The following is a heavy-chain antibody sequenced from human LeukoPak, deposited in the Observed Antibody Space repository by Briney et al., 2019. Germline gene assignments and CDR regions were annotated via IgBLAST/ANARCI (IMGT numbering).Heavy chain of an antibody. J-gene: IGHJ6*03. D-gene: IGHD4-17*01. CDR2: IYPGDSDT. V-gene: IGHV5-51*01. CDR3: ASSTYGDYYMDV. Sequence: GEPRNISGKASGYSFTFNWIGGVRQMPGKGLEWMGIIYPGDSDTRYSPSFQGQVTISADKSISTAYLQWSSLKASDTAMYYCASSTYGDYYMDVWGKGTTVTVSS. CDR1: GYSFTFNW.